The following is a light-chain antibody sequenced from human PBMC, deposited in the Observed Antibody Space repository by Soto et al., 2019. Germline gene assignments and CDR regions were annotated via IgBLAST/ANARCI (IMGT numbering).Light chain of an antibody. Sequence: QSALTQPASVSGSPGQSITISCTGTSSDVGGYDYVSWYQRHPGKAPELMIYEVLKRPSGVSNRFSGSKSGNTASLTISGVQAEAESDYCCCSFASSSTYVFGTGTKVTVL. J-gene: IGLJ1*01. V-gene: IGLV2-14*01. CDR2: EVL. CDR1: SSDVGGYDY. CDR3: CSFASSSTYV.